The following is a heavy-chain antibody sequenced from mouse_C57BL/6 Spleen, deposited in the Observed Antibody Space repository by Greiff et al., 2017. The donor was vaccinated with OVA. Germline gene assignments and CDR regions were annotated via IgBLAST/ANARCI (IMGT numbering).Heavy chain of an antibody. J-gene: IGHJ2*01. V-gene: IGHV1-55*01. CDR1: GYTFTSYW. CDR2: IYPGSGST. CDR3: ARNPLISIGDD. D-gene: IGHD3-1*01. Sequence: QVQLQQPGAELVKPGASVKMSCKASGYTFTSYWITWVRQRPGQGLEWIGDIYPGSGSTNYNEKFKSKATLTVDTSSSTAYMQLSSLTSEDSAVDYCARNPLISIGDDWGQGTTLTVSS.